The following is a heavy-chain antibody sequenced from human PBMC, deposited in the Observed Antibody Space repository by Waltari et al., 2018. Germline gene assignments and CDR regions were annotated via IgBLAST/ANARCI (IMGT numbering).Heavy chain of an antibody. CDR1: GGSISSGDYY. D-gene: IGHD2-2*01. Sequence: QVQLQESGPGLVKPSQTLSLTCTFSGGSISSGDYYWSCIRQPPGKGLEWIGYIYYSGSTYYNPSLKSRVTISVDTSKNQFSLKLSSVTAADTAVYYCASTYCSSTSCYYFDYWGQGTLVTVSS. V-gene: IGHV4-30-4*08. J-gene: IGHJ4*02. CDR2: IYYSGST. CDR3: ASTYCSSTSCYYFDY.